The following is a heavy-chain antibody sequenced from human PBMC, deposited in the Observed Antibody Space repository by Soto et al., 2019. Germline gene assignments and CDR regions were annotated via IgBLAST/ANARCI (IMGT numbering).Heavy chain of an antibody. CDR1: GGSISSSNW. Sequence: QVQLQESGPGLVKPSGTLSLTCAVSGGSISSSNWWSWVRHPPGKGLEWIGEIYHSGSTNYNPSPKSRSTISVAKSKNQFSLKLSAVTAADTAVYYCARGSGFTMSSGMDVWGQGTTVTVSS. V-gene: IGHV4-4*02. D-gene: IGHD3-10*02. CDR2: IYHSGST. J-gene: IGHJ6*02. CDR3: ARGSGFTMSSGMDV.